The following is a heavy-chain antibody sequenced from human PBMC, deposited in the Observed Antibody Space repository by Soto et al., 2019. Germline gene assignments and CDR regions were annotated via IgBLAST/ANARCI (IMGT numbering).Heavy chain of an antibody. CDR3: ASPRSGSYYYGMDV. D-gene: IGHD3-3*01. CDR2: MNPNSGNT. CDR1: GYTFTSYD. V-gene: IGHV1-8*01. J-gene: IGHJ6*02. Sequence: QVQLVQSGAEVKKPGASVKVSCKASGYTFTSYDINWVRQATGQGLEWMGWMNPNSGNTGYAQKFQGRVTMTRNTSIITAYMELSSLRSEDTAVYYCASPRSGSYYYGMDVWGQGTAVTVSS.